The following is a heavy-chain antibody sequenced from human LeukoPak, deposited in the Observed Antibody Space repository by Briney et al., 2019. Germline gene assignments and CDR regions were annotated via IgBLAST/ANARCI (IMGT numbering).Heavy chain of an antibody. Sequence: SETLSLTCAVYGGSFSGYYWSWIRQPPGKGLEWIGEINHSGSTNYNPSLKSRVTISVDTFKNQFSLKLSSVTAADTAVYYCARRCSGGSCYNYWGQGTLVTVSS. CDR1: GGSFSGYY. D-gene: IGHD2-15*01. CDR2: INHSGST. V-gene: IGHV4-34*01. J-gene: IGHJ4*02. CDR3: ARRCSGGSCYNY.